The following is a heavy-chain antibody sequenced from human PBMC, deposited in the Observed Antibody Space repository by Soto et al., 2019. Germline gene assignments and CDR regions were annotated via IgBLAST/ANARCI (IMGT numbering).Heavy chain of an antibody. J-gene: IGHJ6*02. V-gene: IGHV4-31*03. CDR3: ARDKAAGTPEDYYYYGMDV. Sequence: SETLSLTCTASGGSISSGGYYWSWIRQHPGKGLEWIGYIYYSGSTYYNPSLKSRVTISVDTSKNQFSLKLSSVTAADTAVYYCARDKAAGTPEDYYYYGMDVWGQRTTVTVSS. CDR1: GGSISSGGYY. CDR2: IYYSGST. D-gene: IGHD6-13*01.